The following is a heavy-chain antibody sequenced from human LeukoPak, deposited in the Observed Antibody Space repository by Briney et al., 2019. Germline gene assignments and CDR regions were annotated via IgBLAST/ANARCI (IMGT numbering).Heavy chain of an antibody. D-gene: IGHD5-12*01. CDR1: GYTFTGYH. J-gene: IGHJ4*02. V-gene: IGHV1-2*02. Sequence: ASVKVSCKASGYTFTGYHMHWVRQAPGQGLEWMGWINLNSGDTTSAQNFQGRVTMTRDTSIRTAYMELSRLISDDTAVYYCARDPLGHGHDFDYWGQGTLVTVSS. CDR2: INLNSGDT. CDR3: ARDPLGHGHDFDY.